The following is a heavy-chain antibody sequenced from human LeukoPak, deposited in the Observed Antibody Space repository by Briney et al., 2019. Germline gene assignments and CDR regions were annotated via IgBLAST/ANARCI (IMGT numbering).Heavy chain of an antibody. Sequence: GGSLRLSCAASGFTFNNYWMSWVRQAPGKGLEWVAVISYDGSNKYYADSVKGRFTISRDNSKNTLYLQMNSLRAEDTAVYYCARVVWVAGTSMDVWGQGTTVTVSS. J-gene: IGHJ6*02. CDR3: ARVVWVAGTSMDV. CDR2: ISYDGSNK. V-gene: IGHV3-30*14. CDR1: GFTFNNYW. D-gene: IGHD6-19*01.